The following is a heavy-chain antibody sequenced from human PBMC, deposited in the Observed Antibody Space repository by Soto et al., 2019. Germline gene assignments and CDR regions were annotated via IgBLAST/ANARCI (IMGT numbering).Heavy chain of an antibody. CDR2: ISYNGDT. CDR3: ARIVAPGTQGWFDP. Sequence: GETSETLSLTCAVSDSSVSSSYWWGWIRQPPGKGLEWVGYISYNGDTYSNPSLKRRVSMSVDTSKNHFSLKLDSVTAIDTATYYCARIVAPGTQGWFDPLGQGTLVTVSS. CDR1: DSSVSSSYW. D-gene: IGHD1-1*01. J-gene: IGHJ5*02. V-gene: IGHV4-28*01.